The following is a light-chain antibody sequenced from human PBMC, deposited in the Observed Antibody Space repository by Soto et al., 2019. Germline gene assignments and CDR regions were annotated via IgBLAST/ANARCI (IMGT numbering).Light chain of an antibody. CDR3: QQYGGSPYT. V-gene: IGKV3-20*01. J-gene: IGKJ2*01. CDR1: QSVSSSY. CDR2: GAS. Sequence: EIVLTQSPGTLSLSPGERATLSCRASQSVSSSYLAWYQQKPGQAPRLLIYGASSRATGIPDRFSGSGSGTDFTLTISRLEPEDSAVYYCQQYGGSPYTFGQGTKLEIK.